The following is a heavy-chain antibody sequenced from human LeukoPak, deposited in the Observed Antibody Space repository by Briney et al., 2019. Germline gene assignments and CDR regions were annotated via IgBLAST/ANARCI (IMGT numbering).Heavy chain of an antibody. CDR3: ARDQYSSGWSFDY. CDR2: IYYSGST. CDR1: GGSISSSSYY. D-gene: IGHD6-19*01. V-gene: IGHV4-39*07. Sequence: PSETLSLTCTVSGGSISSSSYYWGWIRQPPGKGLEWIGSIYYSGSTYYNPSLKGRVTISVDTSKNQFSLKLSSVTAADTAVYYCARDQYSSGWSFDYWGQGTLVTVSS. J-gene: IGHJ4*02.